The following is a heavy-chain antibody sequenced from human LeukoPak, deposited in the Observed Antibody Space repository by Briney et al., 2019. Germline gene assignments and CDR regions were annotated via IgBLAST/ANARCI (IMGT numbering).Heavy chain of an antibody. Sequence: PGGSLRLSCAASGFTFSSYAMSWVRQAPGKGLEWVSAISGSGGSTYYAYSVKGRFTISRDNSKNTLYLLMNSLRAEDTAVYYCAKDHWQQLVPGWFDPWGQGTLVTVSS. J-gene: IGHJ5*02. CDR3: AKDHWQQLVPGWFDP. D-gene: IGHD6-13*01. CDR1: GFTFSSYA. CDR2: ISGSGGST. V-gene: IGHV3-23*01.